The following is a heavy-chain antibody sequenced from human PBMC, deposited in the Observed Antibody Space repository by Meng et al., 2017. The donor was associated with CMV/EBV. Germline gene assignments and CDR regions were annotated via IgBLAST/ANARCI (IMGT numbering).Heavy chain of an antibody. CDR1: GGSSISYY. CDR2: IYTSGST. Sequence: QVQRPQSGPELVRPSGTLSLPRPVSGGSSISYYWSWTRPPAGKGLEWIGRIYTSGSTNYNPSLKSRVTMSVDTSKNQFSLKLSSVTAADTAVYYCARDLMNCSSTSCASWFDPWGQGTLVTVSS. D-gene: IGHD2-2*01. CDR3: ARDLMNCSSTSCASWFDP. V-gene: IGHV4-4*07. J-gene: IGHJ5*02.